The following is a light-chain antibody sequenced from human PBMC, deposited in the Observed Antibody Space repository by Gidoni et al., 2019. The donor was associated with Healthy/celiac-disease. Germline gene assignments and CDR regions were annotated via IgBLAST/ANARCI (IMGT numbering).Light chain of an antibody. V-gene: IGLV2-11*01. CDR1: SSDVGGYNY. CDR3: CSYAGSYTFGV. CDR2: DVS. J-gene: IGLJ2*01. Sequence: QSALTQPRSVSWSPGQSVTISCTGTSSDVGGYNYLSWYQQHPGKAPKLMIYDVSKRPSGVPDRFSGSKSGNTASLTISGLQAEDEADYYCCSYAGSYTFGVFGGGTKLTVL.